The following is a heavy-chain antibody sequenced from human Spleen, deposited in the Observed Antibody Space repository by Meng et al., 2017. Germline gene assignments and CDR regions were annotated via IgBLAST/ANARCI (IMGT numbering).Heavy chain of an antibody. CDR1: GGSISSSNS. V-gene: IGHV4-4*02. Sequence: QVQLQESGPGLVKPSETLSLTCAVSGGSISSSNSWSWVRQPPGKGLEWIGEIYHGGTTSYNPSLKSRVTISVDRSKNQFSLRLSSVIAADTAVYYCVYFWSGYFTSGQGTLVTVSS. J-gene: IGHJ5*02. CDR2: IYHGGTT. CDR3: VYFWSGYFT. D-gene: IGHD3-3*01.